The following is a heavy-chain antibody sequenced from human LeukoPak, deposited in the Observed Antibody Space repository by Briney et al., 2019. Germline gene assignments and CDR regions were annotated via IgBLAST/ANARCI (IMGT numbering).Heavy chain of an antibody. CDR2: ISAYNGNT. Sequence: ASVKVSCKASGYTFTSYGISWVRQAPGQGLEWMGWISAYNGNTNYAQKLQGRVTMTTDTSTSTAYMELRSLRSDDTAVYYCTTGPMTTVVRYYYYYMDVWGKGTTVTVSS. CDR1: GYTFTSYG. CDR3: TTGPMTTVVRYYYYYMDV. J-gene: IGHJ6*03. V-gene: IGHV1-18*01. D-gene: IGHD4-11*01.